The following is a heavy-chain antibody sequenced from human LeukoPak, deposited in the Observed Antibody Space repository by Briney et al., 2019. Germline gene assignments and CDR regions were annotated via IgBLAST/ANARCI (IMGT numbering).Heavy chain of an antibody. V-gene: IGHV3-20*04. CDR1: GFTFVEAA. Sequence: GGSLRLSWAPSGFTFVEAAISWVRQAPGKGLEWVSAINWNGGSTGYVDSVKGRFTISRDNAKNSLYLQMNSLRAEDTALYYSAIGTNCRSSSFYNYNDYWGKGTTVTVSS. CDR2: INWNGGST. CDR3: AIGTNCRSSSFYNYNDY. J-gene: IGHJ6*04. D-gene: IGHD2/OR15-2a*01.